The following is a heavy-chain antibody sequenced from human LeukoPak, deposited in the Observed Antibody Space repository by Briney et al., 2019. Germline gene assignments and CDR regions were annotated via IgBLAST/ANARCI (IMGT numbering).Heavy chain of an antibody. V-gene: IGHV1-8*02. CDR3: ARSPYYYDSSGLDRYYFDY. Sequence: ASVKVSCKASGYTFTSYAMNWVRQAPGQGLEWMGWMNPNSGNTGYAQKFQGRVTMTRNTSISTAYMELSSLRSEDTAVYYCARSPYYYDSSGLDRYYFDYWGQGTLVTVSS. CDR2: MNPNSGNT. J-gene: IGHJ4*02. CDR1: GYTFTSYA. D-gene: IGHD3-22*01.